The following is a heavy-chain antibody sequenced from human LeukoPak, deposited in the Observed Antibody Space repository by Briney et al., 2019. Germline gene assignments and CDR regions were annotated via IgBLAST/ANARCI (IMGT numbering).Heavy chain of an antibody. CDR1: GGSISSYY. V-gene: IGHV4-59*01. D-gene: IGHD3-22*01. CDR2: IYYSGST. Sequence: SETLSLTCTVSGGSISSYYWSWIRQPPGKGLEWIGYIYYSGSTNYNPSLKSRVTISVDTSKNQFSLKLSSVTAADTAVYYCARRSYYYDSSGYYYSDAFDIRGQGTMVTVSS. J-gene: IGHJ3*02. CDR3: ARRSYYYDSSGYYYSDAFDI.